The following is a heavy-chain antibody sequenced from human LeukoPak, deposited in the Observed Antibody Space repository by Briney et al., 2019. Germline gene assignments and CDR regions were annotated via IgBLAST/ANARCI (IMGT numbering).Heavy chain of an antibody. J-gene: IGHJ4*02. D-gene: IGHD5-24*01. V-gene: IGHV3-66*02. CDR1: GFTVTAHY. CDR2: IYSGGST. CDR3: ARERGGYGYSEFDY. Sequence: GGSLRLSCAASGFTVTAHYMSWVRQAPGKGLEWVSVIYSGGSTEHADSVKGRFTISRDDSKNTLYLQMNSLRHEDTAVYYCARERGGYGYSEFDYWGQGTLVTVSS.